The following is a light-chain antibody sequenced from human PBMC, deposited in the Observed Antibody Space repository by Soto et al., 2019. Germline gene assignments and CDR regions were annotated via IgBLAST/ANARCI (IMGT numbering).Light chain of an antibody. CDR3: QQYGRSSWT. Sequence: EIVLTQSPGTLSLSPGERATLSCRASQSVSSSYLAWYQQKPGQAPRLLIYGASSRATGIPDRFSGSVTGTPFTLTISRLETEDFAVYYCQQYGRSSWTFGQGTKVEIK. CDR1: QSVSSSY. J-gene: IGKJ1*01. CDR2: GAS. V-gene: IGKV3-20*01.